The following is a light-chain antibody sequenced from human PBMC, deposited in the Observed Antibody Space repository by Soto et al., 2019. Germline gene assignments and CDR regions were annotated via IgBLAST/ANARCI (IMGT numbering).Light chain of an antibody. CDR2: GAS. Sequence: IQLTQSPSSLSAYLGDRGTISFRASQGISNYLAWYQQKPGRLPKLLLFGASTLQSGVPARFSGSGSGTEFTLSISSLQPEDFTTYYCQQGYSTPITFGQGTRLEIK. CDR3: QQGYSTPIT. J-gene: IGKJ5*01. V-gene: IGKV1-27*01. CDR1: QGISNY.